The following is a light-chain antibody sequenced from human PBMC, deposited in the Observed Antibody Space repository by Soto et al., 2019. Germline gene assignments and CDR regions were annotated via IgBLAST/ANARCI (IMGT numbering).Light chain of an antibody. CDR3: QKYNSAPPT. CDR2: AAS. Sequence: DIQMTQSPSSLSASVGDRVTITCRASRGISNYLAWYQQKPGKVPKLLIYAASTLQSGVPSRFSGSESGTDFTLTISSLQPEDVATYYCQKYNSAPPTFGGGTKVEIK. J-gene: IGKJ4*01. V-gene: IGKV1-27*01. CDR1: RGISNY.